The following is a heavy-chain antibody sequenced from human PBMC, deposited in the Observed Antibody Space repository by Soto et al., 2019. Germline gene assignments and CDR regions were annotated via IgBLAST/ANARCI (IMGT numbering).Heavy chain of an antibody. CDR3: ARARDDYLEWLPIDY. CDR1: GGTFSSYA. V-gene: IGHV1-69*13. J-gene: IGHJ4*02. Sequence: SVKVSCKASGGTFSSYAISWVRQAPGQGLEWMGGIIPIFGTANYAQKFQGRVTITADESTSTAYMELSSLRSEDTAVYYCARARDDYLEWLPIDYWGQGTLVTVSS. CDR2: IIPIFGTA. D-gene: IGHD3-3*01.